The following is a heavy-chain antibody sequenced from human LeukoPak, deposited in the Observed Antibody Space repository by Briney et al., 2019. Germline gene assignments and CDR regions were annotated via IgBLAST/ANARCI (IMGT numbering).Heavy chain of an antibody. CDR1: GYTFTSYG. V-gene: IGHV1-18*01. D-gene: IGHD3-22*01. Sequence: ASVKVSCKASGYTFTSYGISWVRQAPGQGLEWMGWISAYNGNTNYAQKLQGRVTMTTDESTSTAYMELSSLRSEDTAVYYCARGFFGYYDSSGENAFDIWGQGTMVTVSS. J-gene: IGHJ3*02. CDR3: ARGFFGYYDSSGENAFDI. CDR2: ISAYNGNT.